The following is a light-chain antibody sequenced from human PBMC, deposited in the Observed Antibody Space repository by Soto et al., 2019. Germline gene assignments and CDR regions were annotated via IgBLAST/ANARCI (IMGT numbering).Light chain of an antibody. CDR2: EVS. Sequence: QSVLTQPASVSGSPGQSITISCTGTSSDVGGYNYVSWYQQQSGKAPKLMIHEVSNRPSGVSNRFSGSKSGNTASLTISGLHAEDEADYYCCLYAVTFYVFGTGTKVTVL. V-gene: IGLV2-14*01. CDR3: CLYAVTFYV. CDR1: SSDVGGYNY. J-gene: IGLJ1*01.